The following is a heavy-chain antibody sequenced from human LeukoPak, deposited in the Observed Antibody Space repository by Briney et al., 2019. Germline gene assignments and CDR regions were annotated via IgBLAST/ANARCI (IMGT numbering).Heavy chain of an antibody. CDR1: GYTSTSYY. Sequence: ASVKVSCKASGYTSTSYYMHWVRQAPGQGLEWMGRINPSGGSTRYAQKFQGRVTMTRDTSTSTVHMELSSLRSEDTAVYYCARSPVTTKYFDYWGQGTLVTVSP. CDR2: INPSGGST. J-gene: IGHJ4*02. V-gene: IGHV1-46*01. CDR3: ARSPVTTKYFDY. D-gene: IGHD4-17*01.